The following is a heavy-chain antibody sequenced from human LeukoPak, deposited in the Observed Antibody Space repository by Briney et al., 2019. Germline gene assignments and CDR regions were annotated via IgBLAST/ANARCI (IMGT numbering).Heavy chain of an antibody. CDR2: IFYSGST. Sequence: SETLSLTCTVSGGSFSSYYWSWIRQPPGKGLEWIGNIFYSGSTNYTPSLKSRVTISVDRSKNQFSLKVSSVTAADTAVYYCAKMEVDTAMYYFDYWGQGTLVTVSS. V-gene: IGHV4-59*08. CDR1: GGSFSSYY. D-gene: IGHD5-18*01. J-gene: IGHJ4*02. CDR3: AKMEVDTAMYYFDY.